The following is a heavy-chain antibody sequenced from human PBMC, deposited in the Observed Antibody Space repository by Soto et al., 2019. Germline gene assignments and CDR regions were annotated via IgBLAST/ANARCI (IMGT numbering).Heavy chain of an antibody. CDR3: ARNRGSDALIAY. CDR2: IWHDGSKK. CDR1: GFTLGSYG. D-gene: IGHD2-21*01. J-gene: IGHJ4*02. V-gene: IGHV3-33*01. Sequence: GGSLRLSCGAAGFTLGSYGMHWVRQAPGKGLEWVAVIWHDGSKKYYADSVKGRFTISRDNSKNTLDLQMNNLRAEDTAVYYGARNRGSDALIAYWGKGTLVPVSS.